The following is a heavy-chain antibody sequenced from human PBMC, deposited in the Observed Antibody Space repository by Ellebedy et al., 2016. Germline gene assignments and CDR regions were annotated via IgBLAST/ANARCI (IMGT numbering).Heavy chain of an antibody. CDR1: GFTFSSYW. CDR2: IKQDGGET. J-gene: IGHJ6*03. V-gene: IGHV3-7*01. Sequence: GESLKISXAASGFTFSSYWMTWVRQAPGKGLEWVANIKQDGGETYYVDSVQGRFTISRDNAKKSLFLHMNSLRAGDTAVYYCASRGAIGVDIWYYYMDVWGKGTTVTVAS. D-gene: IGHD2-2*01. CDR3: ASRGAIGVDIWYYYMDV.